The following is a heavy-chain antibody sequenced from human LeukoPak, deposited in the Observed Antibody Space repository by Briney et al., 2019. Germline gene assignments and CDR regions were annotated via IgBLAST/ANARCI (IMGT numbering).Heavy chain of an antibody. Sequence: PGGSLRLSCAASGFTFSSYEMNWVRQAPGKGLEWVSYISSSGSTIYYPDSVKGRFTISRDNAKNSLYLQMNSLRAEDTAVYYCARVGGDYGLIDYWGQGTLVTVSS. J-gene: IGHJ4*02. CDR3: ARVGGDYGLIDY. CDR2: ISSSGSTI. CDR1: GFTFSSYE. V-gene: IGHV3-48*03. D-gene: IGHD4-17*01.